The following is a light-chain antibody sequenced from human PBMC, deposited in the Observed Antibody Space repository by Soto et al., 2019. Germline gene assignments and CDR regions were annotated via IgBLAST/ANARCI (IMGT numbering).Light chain of an antibody. CDR2: DAS. CDR3: QQYIKWPIT. V-gene: IGKV3-15*01. J-gene: IGKJ5*01. CDR1: QSVSSN. Sequence: IVMTQSPGSLSVSPWERATLSWRASQSVSSNLAWYQQKPGQAPRLLISDASTRATGIPARFSGSGSGTEFTLTVSSLQSEDFAVYYCQQYIKWPITFGQGTRLEIK.